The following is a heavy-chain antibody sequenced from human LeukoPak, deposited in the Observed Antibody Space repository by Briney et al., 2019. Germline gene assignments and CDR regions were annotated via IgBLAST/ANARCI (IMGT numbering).Heavy chain of an antibody. V-gene: IGHV1-46*01. D-gene: IGHD1-1*01. Sequence: ASVKVSCKSSGYTLTAYYMHWVRQAPGQGLEWMGIINPSGGSTTYAQKFQGRVTMTRDTSTSTAYMELSSLRSEDTAVYYCARVKSYMGWYDPWGQGTLVTVSS. CDR2: INPSGGST. CDR3: ARVKSYMGWYDP. J-gene: IGHJ5*02. CDR1: GYTLTAYY.